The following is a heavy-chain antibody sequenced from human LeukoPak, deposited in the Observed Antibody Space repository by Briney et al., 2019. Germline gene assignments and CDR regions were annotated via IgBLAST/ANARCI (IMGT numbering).Heavy chain of an antibody. D-gene: IGHD6-6*01. Sequence: GGSLRLSCAASGFTFSSYGMHWVRQAPGKGLEWVAVISYDGSNKYYADSVKGRFTISRDNSKNTLYLQMNSLRAEDTAVYYCAKDGSSSGGFDYWGQGTLVTVSS. CDR1: GFTFSSYG. CDR2: ISYDGSNK. J-gene: IGHJ4*02. V-gene: IGHV3-30*18. CDR3: AKDGSSSGGFDY.